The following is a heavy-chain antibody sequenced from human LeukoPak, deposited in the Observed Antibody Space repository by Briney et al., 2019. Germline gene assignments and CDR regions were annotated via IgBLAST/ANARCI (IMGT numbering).Heavy chain of an antibody. J-gene: IGHJ4*02. V-gene: IGHV3-30*02. CDR1: GFTFSSNN. CDR2: IRYDGSNI. Sequence: GGSLRLSCAVSGFTFSSNNVKGAPQAPGKGLQGVAFIRYDGSNIYYGVSVKRRLTISRDNSKNNLYLNMNRWRAEDTAVYYFAMGVKWLPYFDHWGQGTLVTVSS. D-gene: IGHD3-22*01. CDR3: AMGVKWLPYFDH.